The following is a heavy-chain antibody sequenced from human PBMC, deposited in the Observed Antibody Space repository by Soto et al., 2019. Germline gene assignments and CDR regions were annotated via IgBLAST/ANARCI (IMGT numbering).Heavy chain of an antibody. V-gene: IGHV1-69*12. J-gene: IGHJ1*01. CDR1: GGTFSSYA. CDR3: AIRYCSGGSCYSRPEYFQH. D-gene: IGHD2-15*01. CDR2: IIPIFGTA. Sequence: QVQLVQSGAEVKKPGSSVKVSCKASGGTFSSYAISWVRQAPGQGLEWMGGIIPIFGTANYAQKFQGRVTITADESTSTAYMELSSLRSEHTAVYYCAIRYCSGGSCYSRPEYFQHWGQGTLVTVSS.